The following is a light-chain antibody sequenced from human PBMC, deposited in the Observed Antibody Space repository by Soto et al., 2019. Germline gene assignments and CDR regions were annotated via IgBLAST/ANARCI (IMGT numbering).Light chain of an antibody. Sequence: QSVLTQPASVSGSPGQSITISCSGTISDVGAYNHVSWYQQHPGTAPKVIIYEVTNRPSGISCRFSGSKSGNTASLTISGLQAEDEGDYYCSAYTSRNTYVFGTGTKLTVL. CDR3: SAYTSRNTYV. CDR2: EVT. J-gene: IGLJ6*01. V-gene: IGLV2-14*01. CDR1: ISDVGAYNH.